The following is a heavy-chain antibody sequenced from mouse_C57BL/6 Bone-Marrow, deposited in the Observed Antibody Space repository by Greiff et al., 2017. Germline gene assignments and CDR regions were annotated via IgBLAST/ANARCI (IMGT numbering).Heavy chain of an antibody. Sequence: EVQLVESGGGLVQPGGSLKLSCAASGFTFSDYYMYWVRQTPEKRLEWVAYISNGGGSTYYPDTVKGRFTISRDNAKNTLYLQMSRLKSEDTAMYYCARRGAFYAGYYAFADWGQGTLVTVSA. V-gene: IGHV5-12*01. CDR3: ARRGAFYAGYYAFAD. CDR1: GFTFSDYY. CDR2: ISNGGGST. J-gene: IGHJ3*01. D-gene: IGHD2-3*01.